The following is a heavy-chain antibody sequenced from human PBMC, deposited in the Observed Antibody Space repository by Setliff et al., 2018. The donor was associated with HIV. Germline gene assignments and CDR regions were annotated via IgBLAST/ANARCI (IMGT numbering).Heavy chain of an antibody. J-gene: IGHJ4*02. D-gene: IGHD3-10*01. CDR1: GGTFSSYV. V-gene: IGHV1-46*01. Sequence: ASVKVSCKASGGTFSSYVISWVRQAPGQGLEWMGIINPSGSSTTYAQKFRGRVTVTRDTSTSTVYMGLSSLTSEDTAVYYCAREAYYSGSGNYPYNWGQGTLVTVSS. CDR3: AREAYYSGSGNYPYN. CDR2: INPSGSST.